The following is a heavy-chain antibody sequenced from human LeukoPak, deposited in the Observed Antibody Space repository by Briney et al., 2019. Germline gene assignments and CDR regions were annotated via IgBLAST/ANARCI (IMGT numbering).Heavy chain of an antibody. V-gene: IGHV4-39*01. CDR3: ATGLGYCSGGSCYSGFTQAPLDY. CDR1: GGSISSSSYY. Sequence: PSETLSLTCTVSGGSISSSSYYWGWIRQPPGKVLEWIGSIYYSGSTYYNPSLKSRVTISVDTSKNQFSLKLSSVTAADTAVYYCATGLGYCSGGSCYSGFTQAPLDYWGQGTLVTVSS. J-gene: IGHJ4*02. D-gene: IGHD2-15*01. CDR2: IYYSGST.